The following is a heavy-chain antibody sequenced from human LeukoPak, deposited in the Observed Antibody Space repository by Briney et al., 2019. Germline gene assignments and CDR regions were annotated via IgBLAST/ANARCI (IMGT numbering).Heavy chain of an antibody. CDR1: GGSISSYY. CDR2: MYNSGST. D-gene: IGHD5-24*01. Sequence: SETLSLTCTVSGGSISSYYWSWIRQPPGKGLEWIGYIGYMYNSGSTNYNPSLKSRVTISVDTSKNQFSLKLSSVTAADTAVYYCARDMMATGPFDYWGQGTLVTVSS. V-gene: IGHV4-59*01. J-gene: IGHJ4*02. CDR3: ARDMMATGPFDY.